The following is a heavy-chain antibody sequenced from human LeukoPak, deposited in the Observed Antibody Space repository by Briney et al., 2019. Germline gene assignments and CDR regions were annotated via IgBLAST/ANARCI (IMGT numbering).Heavy chain of an antibody. CDR2: TSYDGSNK. J-gene: IGHJ4*02. V-gene: IGHV3-30-3*01. Sequence: PGRSLRLSCAASGFTFSSYAMHWVRQAPGKGLEWVAVTSYDGSNKYYADSVKGRFTISRDNSKNTLYLQMNSLRAEDTAVYYCARDRGGGLEMYYFDYWGQGTLVTVSS. CDR3: ARDRGGGLEMYYFDY. CDR1: GFTFSSYA. D-gene: IGHD3/OR15-3a*01.